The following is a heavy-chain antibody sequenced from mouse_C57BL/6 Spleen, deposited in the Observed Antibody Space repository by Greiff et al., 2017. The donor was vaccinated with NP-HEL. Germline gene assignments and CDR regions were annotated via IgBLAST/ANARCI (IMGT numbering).Heavy chain of an antibody. CDR1: GYTFTSYW. V-gene: IGHV1-69*01. J-gene: IGHJ3*01. CDR2: IDPSDSYT. CDR3: ARPYYSNLAWFAY. D-gene: IGHD2-5*01. Sequence: VQLQQPGAELVMPGASVKLSCKASGYTFTSYWMHWVKQRPGQGLEWIGEIDPSDSYTNYNQKFKGKSTLTVDKSSSTAYMQLSSLTSEDSAVYYCARPYYSNLAWFAYWGQGTLVTVSA.